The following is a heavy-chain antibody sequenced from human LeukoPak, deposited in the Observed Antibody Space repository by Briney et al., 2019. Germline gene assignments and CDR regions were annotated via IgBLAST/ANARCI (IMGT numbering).Heavy chain of an antibody. D-gene: IGHD1-1*01. J-gene: IGHJ6*02. CDR2: ISTYNGDT. CDR3: ARFVSPRGQFQLYVYSGMAV. Sequence: ASVKVSCKASGYTFTYYAISWVRQAPGQGLEWMGWISTYNGDTNYAQNLQGRVTMTTDTSTSTAYMELRSLRADDTAVYYYARFVSPRGQFQLYVYSGMAVWGQGTTVTVSS. V-gene: IGHV1-18*01. CDR1: GYTFTYYA.